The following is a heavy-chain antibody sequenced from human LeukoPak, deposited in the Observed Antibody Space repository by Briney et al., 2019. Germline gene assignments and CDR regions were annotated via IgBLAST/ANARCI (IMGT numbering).Heavy chain of an antibody. J-gene: IGHJ4*02. CDR3: AKTPQYCSSTSCYYFDY. V-gene: IGHV3-23*01. D-gene: IGHD2-2*01. CDR2: ISGSGGST. Sequence: GGSLRLSCAASGFTFSNYAMSWVRQAPGKGLEWVSAISGSGGSTYYADSVKGRFTISRDNSKNTLYLQMNSLRAEDTAVYYCAKTPQYCSSTSCYYFDYWGQGTLVTVSS. CDR1: GFTFSNYA.